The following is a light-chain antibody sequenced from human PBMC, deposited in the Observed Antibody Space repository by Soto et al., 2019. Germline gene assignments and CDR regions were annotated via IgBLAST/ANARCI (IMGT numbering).Light chain of an antibody. CDR3: QQYNNWSPIT. J-gene: IGKJ5*01. CDR1: QSVSSN. Sequence: EIMISQSPATLSVSQGERATLSCRASQSVSSNLAWYQQKPGQAPRLLIYGASTRATGIPARFSGSGSGTEFTLPISSLQSEDFAVYYCQQYNNWSPITFGQGTRLENK. V-gene: IGKV3-15*01. CDR2: GAS.